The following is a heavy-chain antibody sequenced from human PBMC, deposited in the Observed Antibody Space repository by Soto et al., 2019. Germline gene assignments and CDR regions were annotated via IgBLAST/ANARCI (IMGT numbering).Heavy chain of an antibody. J-gene: IGHJ4*02. CDR3: ARIGSGSYTDY. CDR2: ISGSGGGT. D-gene: IGHD3-10*01. CDR1: GFTFSRYT. Sequence: GGSLRLSCAASGFTFSRYTMNWVRQAPGKGLEWVSVISGSGGGTYYADSVKGRFSISRDNSKNTLYLQMNSLRAEDTALFYCARIGSGSYTDYWGQGTLVTVSS. V-gene: IGHV3-23*01.